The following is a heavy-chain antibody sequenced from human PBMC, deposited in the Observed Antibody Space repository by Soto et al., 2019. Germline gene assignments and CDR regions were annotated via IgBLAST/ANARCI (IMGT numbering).Heavy chain of an antibody. CDR2: IIPIFGTA. V-gene: IGHV1-69*13. CDR3: ARIMYAFWSRYYPNRNWFDP. D-gene: IGHD3-3*01. Sequence: SVKVSCKXSGGTFSSYAISWVRQAPGQGLEWMGGIIPIFGTANYAQKFQGRVTITADESTSTAYMELSSLRSEDTAVYYCARIMYAFWSRYYPNRNWFDPWAQATLVTVSS. J-gene: IGHJ5*02. CDR1: GGTFSSYA.